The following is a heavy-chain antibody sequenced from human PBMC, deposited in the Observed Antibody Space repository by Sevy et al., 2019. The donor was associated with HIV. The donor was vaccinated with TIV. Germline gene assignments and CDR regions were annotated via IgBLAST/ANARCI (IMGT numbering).Heavy chain of an antibody. Sequence: GGSLRLSCAASGFTFSTYWMNWVRQAPGKGLVWVSRINSDEGSDGGSTRYADSVKGRFTISRDNAKNALYLQMNSLRAEDTAVYYCARGAGNSVWGYYFDYWGQGTLVTVSS. CDR3: ARGAGNSVWGYYFDY. CDR1: GFTFSTYW. V-gene: IGHV3-74*01. CDR2: INSDEGSDGGST. D-gene: IGHD3-16*01. J-gene: IGHJ4*02.